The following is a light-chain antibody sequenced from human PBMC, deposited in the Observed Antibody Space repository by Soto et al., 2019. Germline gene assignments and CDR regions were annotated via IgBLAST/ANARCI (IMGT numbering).Light chain of an antibody. CDR2: ADD. V-gene: IGLV3-21*02. CDR1: NIESKS. J-gene: IGLJ1*01. CDR3: QVWDSSRDLHV. Sequence: SDELTQPPSVSVAPGQTARIMCGGNNIESKSVHWYQQKAGQAPVLVVYADDDRPSGIPERFSGSNSGNTATLTITRVEAGDEADYFCQVWDSSRDLHVFGSGTKLTVL.